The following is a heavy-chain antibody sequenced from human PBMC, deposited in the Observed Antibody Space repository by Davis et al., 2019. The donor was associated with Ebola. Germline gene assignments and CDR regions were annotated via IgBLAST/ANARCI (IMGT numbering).Heavy chain of an antibody. CDR2: INTDGSGK. CDR3: AKDRGWLQFDY. CDR1: GFTFSGHW. V-gene: IGHV3-7*03. Sequence: GESLKISCAASGFTFSGHWITWVRQAPGRGLECVASINTDGSGKYYVESIKGRFTISRDNAKNSLYLQMSSLRAEDTAVYYCAKDRGWLQFDYWGQGALVTVSS. J-gene: IGHJ4*02. D-gene: IGHD5-24*01.